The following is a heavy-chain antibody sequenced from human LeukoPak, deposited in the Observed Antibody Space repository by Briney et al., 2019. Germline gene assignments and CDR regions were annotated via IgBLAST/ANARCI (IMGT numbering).Heavy chain of an antibody. D-gene: IGHD3-10*01. CDR2: ISGSGGST. Sequence: PGGSLRLSCAASGFTFGSYAMSWVRQAPGKGLEWVSAISGSGGSTYYADSVKGRFTISRDNSKNTLYLQMNSLRAEDTAVYYCAKRWTYYYGSGEGWGQGTLVTVSS. J-gene: IGHJ1*01. CDR1: GFTFGSYA. V-gene: IGHV3-23*01. CDR3: AKRWTYYYGSGEG.